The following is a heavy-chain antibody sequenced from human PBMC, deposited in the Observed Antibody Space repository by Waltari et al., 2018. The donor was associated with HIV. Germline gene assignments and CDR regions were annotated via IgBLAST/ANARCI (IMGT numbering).Heavy chain of an antibody. CDR3: ARDPGGADAFDF. Sequence: EVQLVESGGGLVQPGGSLRLSCAVAGFSFSRHWMSWVRQAPGKGLEWVANIKQDGSEKYYVDSVKGRFNISRDNAKNSLYLQMNSLRDEDTAVYYCARDPGGADAFDFWGQGTMVTVSS. V-gene: IGHV3-7*01. D-gene: IGHD3-16*01. CDR1: GFSFSRHW. J-gene: IGHJ3*01. CDR2: IKQDGSEK.